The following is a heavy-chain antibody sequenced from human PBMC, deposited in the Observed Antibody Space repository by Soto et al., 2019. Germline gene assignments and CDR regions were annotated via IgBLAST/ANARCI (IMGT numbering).Heavy chain of an antibody. V-gene: IGHV1-69*13. CDR3: ARDDPGGYDNGMDV. D-gene: IGHD3-22*01. J-gene: IGHJ6*02. Sequence: SVKVSCKASGGAFSSYAISWVRQAPGQGLEWMGGIIPIFGTANYAQKFQGRVTITADESTSTAYMELSSLRSEDTAVYYCARDDPGGYDNGMDVWGQGTTVTVSS. CDR1: GGAFSSYA. CDR2: IIPIFGTA.